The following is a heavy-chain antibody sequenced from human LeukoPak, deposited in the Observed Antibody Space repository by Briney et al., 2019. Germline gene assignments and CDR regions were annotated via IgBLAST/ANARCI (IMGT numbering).Heavy chain of an antibody. V-gene: IGHV1-18*01. Sequence: ASVKVSCKASGGTFSSYAISWVRQAPGQGLEWMGWISAYNGNTNYAQKLQGRVTMTTDTSTSTAYMELRSLRSDDTAVYYCARGVNYDSSGYWFDYWGQGTLVTVSS. CDR3: ARGVNYDSSGYWFDY. CDR2: ISAYNGNT. D-gene: IGHD3-22*01. J-gene: IGHJ4*02. CDR1: GGTFSSYA.